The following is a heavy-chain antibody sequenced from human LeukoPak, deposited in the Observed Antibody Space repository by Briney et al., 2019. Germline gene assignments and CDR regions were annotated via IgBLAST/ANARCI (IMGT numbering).Heavy chain of an antibody. D-gene: IGHD3-22*01. CDR2: VDPKSGGT. CDR3: ARDGSGYLGA. J-gene: IGHJ5*02. V-gene: IGHV1-2*02. CDR1: GYTFTGYY. Sequence: ASVKVSCKASGYTFTGYYIHWVRQAPGQGLEWMGWVDPKSGGTNYAQKFQGRVTMTRDTSINTAYMELNTLISGDTAVYYCARDGSGYLGAWGQGTLVTVSS.